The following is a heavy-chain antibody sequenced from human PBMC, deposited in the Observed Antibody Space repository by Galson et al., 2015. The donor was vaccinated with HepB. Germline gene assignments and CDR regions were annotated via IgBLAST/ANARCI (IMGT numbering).Heavy chain of an antibody. CDR3: ARGGPSLNYYYYMDV. D-gene: IGHD3-10*01. CDR1: GFTVSSNH. Sequence: SLRLSCAASGFTVSSNHMSWVRQAPGKGLEWVSVIYSGGNTYYADSVKGRFNISRDNSKNTLYLQMNSLRAEDTAVYYCARGGPSLNYYYYMDVWGKGTTVTVSS. J-gene: IGHJ6*03. V-gene: IGHV3-66*01. CDR2: IYSGGNT.